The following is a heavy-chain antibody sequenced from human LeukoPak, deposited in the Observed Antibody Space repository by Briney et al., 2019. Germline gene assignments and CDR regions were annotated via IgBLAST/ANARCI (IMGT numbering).Heavy chain of an antibody. J-gene: IGHJ4*02. Sequence: PGGSLRLSCAASGFTFSAYGMHWVRQAPGKGLEWVAFIGSDGTYKYYVDSVKGRFTISRDNSMNTLYLQMNSLRAEDTSLYYCARDPGTGASAGTFDYWGQGTLVTVSS. CDR1: GFTFSAYG. V-gene: IGHV3-30*02. CDR2: IGSDGTYK. CDR3: ARDPGTGASAGTFDY. D-gene: IGHD6-13*01.